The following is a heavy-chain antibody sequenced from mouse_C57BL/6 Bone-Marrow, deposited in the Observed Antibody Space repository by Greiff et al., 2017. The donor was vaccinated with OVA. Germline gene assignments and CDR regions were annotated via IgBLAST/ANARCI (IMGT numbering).Heavy chain of an antibody. CDR2: INPNNGGT. J-gene: IGHJ3*01. D-gene: IGHD3-2*02. CDR3: ARKTAQAPWFAY. Sequence: EVKLQESGPELVKPGASVKIPCKASGYTFTDYNMDWVKQSHGKSLEWIGDINPNNGGTIYNQKFKGKATLTVDKSSSTAYMELRSLTSEDTAVYYCARKTAQAPWFAYWGQGTLVTVSA. CDR1: GYTFTDYN. V-gene: IGHV1-18*01.